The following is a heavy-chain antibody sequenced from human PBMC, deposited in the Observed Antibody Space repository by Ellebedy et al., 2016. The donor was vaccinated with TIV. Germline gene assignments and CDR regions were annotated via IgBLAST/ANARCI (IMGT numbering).Heavy chain of an antibody. J-gene: IGHJ4*02. V-gene: IGHV4-39*01. D-gene: IGHD3-16*01. CDR3: VRHPTLGTLDY. CDR2: VYFIGST. Sequence: MPSETLSLTCTVSGGSITSGSYYWAWIRQPPGKGLEWVGNVYFIGSTNYNPSLKSRVTISVDTSKNQFSLKLTSVTAADTAVYYCVRHPTLGTLDYWGQGTLVTVSS. CDR1: GGSITSGSYY.